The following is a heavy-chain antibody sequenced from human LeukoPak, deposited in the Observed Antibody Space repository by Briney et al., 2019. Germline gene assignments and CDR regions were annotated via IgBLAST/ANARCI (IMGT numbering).Heavy chain of an antibody. V-gene: IGHV1-69*13. Sequence: SVKVSCKASGGTFSSYAISWVRQAPGQGLEWMGGIIPIFGTANYAQKFQGRVTITADESTSTAYMELSSLRSEDTAVYYCARLFQRNELNYYDSSGYSLGYWGQGTLVTVSS. J-gene: IGHJ4*02. CDR2: IIPIFGTA. CDR3: ARLFQRNELNYYDSSGYSLGY. CDR1: GGTFSSYA. D-gene: IGHD3-22*01.